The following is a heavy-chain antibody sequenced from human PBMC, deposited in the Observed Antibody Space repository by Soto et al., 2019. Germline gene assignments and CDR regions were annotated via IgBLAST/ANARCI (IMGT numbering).Heavy chain of an antibody. CDR3: ARGFSGWYYFDY. CDR2: IYYSGST. V-gene: IGHV4-59*01. CDR1: GGSISSYY. J-gene: IGHJ4*02. Sequence: QVQLQESGPGLVKPSETLSLTCSVSGGSISSYYWSWIRQPPGKGLEWIGYIYYSGSTDYNPSLKSRVTISVDTSKNQFSPKLSSVTAADTAVYYWARGFSGWYYFDYWGQGTLVTVSS. D-gene: IGHD6-19*01.